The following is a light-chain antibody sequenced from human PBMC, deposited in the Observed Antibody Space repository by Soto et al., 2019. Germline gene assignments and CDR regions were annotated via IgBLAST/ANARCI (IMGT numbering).Light chain of an antibody. CDR1: QSVSSSY. Sequence: EIVLTQSPGTLSLSPGERAILSCRASQSVSSSYLAWYQQKPGQAPRLLIYGASSRATGIPDRFSGSGSGTDFTLTISRLEPEDFAVYYCQQYGSSLVTFGQGTNLEIK. V-gene: IGKV3-20*01. CDR3: QQYGSSLVT. CDR2: GAS. J-gene: IGKJ2*01.